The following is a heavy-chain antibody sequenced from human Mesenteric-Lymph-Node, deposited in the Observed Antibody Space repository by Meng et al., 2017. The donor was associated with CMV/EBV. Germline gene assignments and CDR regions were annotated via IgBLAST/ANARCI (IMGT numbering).Heavy chain of an antibody. CDR2: IYYSGST. CDR3: VREYSARTAAAY. Sequence: SETLSLTCTVSGGSISSYYWSWIRQPPGKGLEWIGYIYYSGSTNYNPSLKSRVTISVDTSKNQFPLKLTSVTAADTAVYYCVREYSARTAAAYWGQGTLVTVSS. CDR1: GGSISSYY. D-gene: IGHD6-13*01. V-gene: IGHV4-59*12. J-gene: IGHJ4*02.